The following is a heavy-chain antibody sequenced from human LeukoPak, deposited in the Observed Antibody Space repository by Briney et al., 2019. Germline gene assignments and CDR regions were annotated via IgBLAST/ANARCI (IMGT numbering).Heavy chain of an antibody. CDR3: ARDSAALRFDP. J-gene: IGHJ5*02. Sequence: GGSLRLSCAASGFTFSSYWMSWVRQAPGKGLEWVSSISVNGDDTYYADSMKGRFTISRDNSKNTLYLQMNSLRAEDTALYFCARDSAALRFDPWGQGTLVTVSS. V-gene: IGHV3-23*01. CDR2: ISVNGDDT. CDR1: GFTFSSYW. D-gene: IGHD2-15*01.